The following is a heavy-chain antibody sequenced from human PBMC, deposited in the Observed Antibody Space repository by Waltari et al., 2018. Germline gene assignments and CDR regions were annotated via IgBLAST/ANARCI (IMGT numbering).Heavy chain of an antibody. CDR1: GYSISSGYY. CDR3: ARRSIAARPAYFDY. CDR2: ILHSGGT. Sequence: QVQLQESGPGLLKSSETLSLTCAVSGYSISSGYYWGWIRQPPGEGLEWIGSILHSGGTYYNPSLKSRVTISVVTSKNQFSLKQSTVTAADTAVYYCARRSIAARPAYFDYWGQGTLVTVTS. D-gene: IGHD6-6*01. J-gene: IGHJ4*02. V-gene: IGHV4-38-2*01.